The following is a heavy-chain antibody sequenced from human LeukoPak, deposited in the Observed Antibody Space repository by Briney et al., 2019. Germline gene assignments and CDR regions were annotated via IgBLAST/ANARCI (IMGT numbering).Heavy chain of an antibody. V-gene: IGHV3-30*02. Sequence: GGSLRLSCAASGFTFSSYGMHWVRQAPGKGLEWVAFIRYDGSNKYYADSVKGRFTISRDNSKNTLYLQMNSLRAEDTAVYYCARFPGSHYSSPLDYWGQGTLVTVSS. D-gene: IGHD6-13*01. CDR3: ARFPGSHYSSPLDY. J-gene: IGHJ4*02. CDR1: GFTFSSYG. CDR2: IRYDGSNK.